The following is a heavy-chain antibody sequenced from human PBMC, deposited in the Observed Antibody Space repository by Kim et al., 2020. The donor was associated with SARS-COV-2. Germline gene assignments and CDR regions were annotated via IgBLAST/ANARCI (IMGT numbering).Heavy chain of an antibody. D-gene: IGHD1-26*01. CDR3: ASSSGSYYELDYFDY. Sequence: GGSLRLSCAASGFTFSSYAMSWVRQAPGKGLEWVSAISGSGGSTYYADSVKGRFTISRDNSKNTLYLQMNSLRAEDTAVYYCASSSGSYYELDYFDYWGQGTLLTVSS. CDR2: ISGSGGST. CDR1: GFTFSSYA. J-gene: IGHJ4*02. V-gene: IGHV3-23*01.